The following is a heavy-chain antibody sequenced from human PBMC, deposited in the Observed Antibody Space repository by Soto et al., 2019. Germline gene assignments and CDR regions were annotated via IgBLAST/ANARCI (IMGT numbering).Heavy chain of an antibody. CDR3: ARGDTIAAAAHYYYYGMDV. V-gene: IGHV3-48*03. Sequence: PGGSLRLSCAASGFTFSSYEMNWVRQAPGKGLEWVSYISSSGSTIYYADSVKGRFTISRDNAKNSLYLQMNSLRAEDTAVYYCARGDTIAAAAHYYYYGMDVWGQGTTVP. J-gene: IGHJ6*02. CDR1: GFTFSSYE. D-gene: IGHD6-13*01. CDR2: ISSSGSTI.